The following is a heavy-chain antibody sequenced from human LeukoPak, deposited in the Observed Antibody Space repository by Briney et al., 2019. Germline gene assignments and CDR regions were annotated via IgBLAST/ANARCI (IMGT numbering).Heavy chain of an antibody. CDR2: ISGSGGST. CDR3: AKDPHYDFGSGYSASVDP. D-gene: IGHD3-3*01. CDR1: GFTFSSYA. J-gene: IGHJ5*02. Sequence: GGSLRLSCAASGFTFSSYAMSWVRQAPGKGLEWVSAISGSGGSTYYADSVKGRFTISRDNSKNTLYLQMNSLRAEDTAVYYCAKDPHYDFGSGYSASVDPWGQGTLVTVSS. V-gene: IGHV3-23*01.